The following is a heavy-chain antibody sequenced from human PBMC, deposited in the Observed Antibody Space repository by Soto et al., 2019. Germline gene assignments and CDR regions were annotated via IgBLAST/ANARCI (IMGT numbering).Heavy chain of an antibody. CDR3: AIDPGYGDVHDVAY. CDR1: GFTFSDYS. CDR2: ISRSGRIV. J-gene: IGHJ4*02. V-gene: IGHV3-11*01. D-gene: IGHD4-17*01. Sequence: QVQLVESGGGLVKPGGSLRLSYAASGFTFSDYSMTWIRQAPGKGLECISYISRSGRIVNYAVSEKGRFTISCDNSKNSTYLEMNYLRADETAVYYCAIDPGYGDVHDVAYWGQGTLDTVAS.